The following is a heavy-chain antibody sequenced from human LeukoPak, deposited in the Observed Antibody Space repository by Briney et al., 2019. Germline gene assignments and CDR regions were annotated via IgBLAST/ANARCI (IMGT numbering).Heavy chain of an antibody. V-gene: IGHV3-66*01. CDR1: GFTVINNY. CDR2: MSGSGGHM. J-gene: IGHJ4*02. Sequence: GGSLRLSCAASGFTVINNYLSWVRQAPGKGLEWVSAMSGSGGHMYYTDSVKGRFTISRDNSKNTLYLQMNSLRAEDTAVYYCARGGPAAGRFDYWGQGTLVTVSS. D-gene: IGHD6-13*01. CDR3: ARGGPAAGRFDY.